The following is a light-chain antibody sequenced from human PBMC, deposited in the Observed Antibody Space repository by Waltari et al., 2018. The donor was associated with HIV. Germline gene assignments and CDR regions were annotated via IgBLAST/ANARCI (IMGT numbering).Light chain of an antibody. CDR3: QQSYSTPT. Sequence: DVQMTQSPSSLSASVGDRVTITCRASQSIVSYLNWYQQKPGKAPNLLIYTASSLQSGVPSRFSGSGSGTDSTLTISSLQPEDFATYYCQQSYSTPTFGGGTKVEIK. V-gene: IGKV1-39*01. CDR1: QSIVSY. J-gene: IGKJ4*01. CDR2: TAS.